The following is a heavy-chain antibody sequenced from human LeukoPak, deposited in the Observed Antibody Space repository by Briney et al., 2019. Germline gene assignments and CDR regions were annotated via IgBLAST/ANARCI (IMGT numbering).Heavy chain of an antibody. CDR2: VSSDGSID. D-gene: IGHD3-9*01. V-gene: IGHV3-30*03. J-gene: IGHJ4*02. CDR1: GFSFSSYG. Sequence: GGSLRLSCAASGFSFSSYGMHWVRQAPGKGLEWVAVVSSDGSIDYYADSVRGRFTVSRDNSKNTLYLQVNSLRSEDTAVYYCARARYFSGSSPDGYWGQGTLVTVSS. CDR3: ARARYFSGSSPDGY.